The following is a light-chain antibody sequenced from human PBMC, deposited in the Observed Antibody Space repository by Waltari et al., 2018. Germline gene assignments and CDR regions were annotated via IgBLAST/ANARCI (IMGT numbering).Light chain of an antibody. J-gene: IGKJ1*01. V-gene: IGKV4-1*01. CDR3: QQYYSTRT. CDR2: WAS. Sequence: DIVMTQSPDSLAVSLGERATINCKSSQSVLYSSNNKNYLALYQQKPGQSPKLLNYWASTRESGVPYRFSGSGSGTDFTLTISSLQAEDVAVYYCQQYYSTRTFGQGTKVEIK. CDR1: QSVLYSSNNKNY.